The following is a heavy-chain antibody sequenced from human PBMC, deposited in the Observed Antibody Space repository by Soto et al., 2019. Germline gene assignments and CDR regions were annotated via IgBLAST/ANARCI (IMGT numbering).Heavy chain of an antibody. D-gene: IGHD1-26*01. Sequence: GGSLRLSCAASGFTFSGNSMNWVRQAPGKGLEWISYITGSSDTIHYADSVKGRFTISRDNAKNSLYLQMNSLRDGDTAMYYCARGRVGTAYFDYWGQGALVTVPS. V-gene: IGHV3-48*02. CDR3: ARGRVGTAYFDY. CDR1: GFTFSGNS. J-gene: IGHJ4*02. CDR2: ITGSSDTI.